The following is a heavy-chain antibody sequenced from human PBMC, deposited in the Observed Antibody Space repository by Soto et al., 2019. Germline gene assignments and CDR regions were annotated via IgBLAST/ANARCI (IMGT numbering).Heavy chain of an antibody. V-gene: IGHV1-2*02. CDR3: ARGGGVGVAGSAAFDM. Sequence: QLHLVQSGAVVKKPGASVTVSCSASGYPVTAYYMHWVRQAPGRGLEWMGGINPATGAAKYTQTFRGRVTMTRDPSTSSVFMEPRGLTFEDPAGFYCARGGGVGVAGSAAFDMWGQGTLVTVSS. CDR1: GYPVTAYY. CDR2: INPATGAA. J-gene: IGHJ3*02. D-gene: IGHD3-3*01.